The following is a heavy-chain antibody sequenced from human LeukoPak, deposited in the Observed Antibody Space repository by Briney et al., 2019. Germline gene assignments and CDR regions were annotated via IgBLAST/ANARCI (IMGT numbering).Heavy chain of an antibody. CDR1: GYTFIGYY. CDR2: INPHNGDT. D-gene: IGHD2-15*01. CDR3: ATVRDIVVGGGPYYFDY. J-gene: IGHJ4*02. V-gene: IGHV1-2*02. Sequence: ASVKVSCKAYGYTFIGYYLHWVRQAPGQGLEWMGWINPHNGDTNYAQKFQGRVTMTRDTSITTAYMELRRLKSDDTAVYYCATVRDIVVGGGPYYFDYWGQGTLVTVSS.